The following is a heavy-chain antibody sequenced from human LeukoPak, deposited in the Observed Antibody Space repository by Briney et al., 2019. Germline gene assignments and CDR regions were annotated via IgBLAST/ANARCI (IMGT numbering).Heavy chain of an antibody. J-gene: IGHJ4*02. CDR2: IYTSGST. Sequence: PSETLSLTCTVSGGSISSGSYYWSWIRQPAGKGLEWIGHIYTSGSTNYNPSLKSRVTISVVTSKNQFSLKLSSVTAADTAVYYCARTPRTPAYSSSSEPYYFDYWGQGTLVTVSS. CDR3: ARTPRTPAYSSSSEPYYFDY. V-gene: IGHV4-61*09. CDR1: GGSISSGSYY. D-gene: IGHD6-6*01.